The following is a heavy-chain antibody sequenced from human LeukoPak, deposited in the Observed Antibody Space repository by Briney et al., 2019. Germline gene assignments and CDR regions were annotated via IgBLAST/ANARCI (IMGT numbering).Heavy chain of an antibody. D-gene: IGHD3-3*01. J-gene: IGHJ4*02. CDR1: GGSFSGYY. V-gene: IGHV4-34*01. CDR3: ARELHDFWSGYSDL. Sequence: SETLSLTCAVYGGSFSGYYWSWIRQPPRKGLEWIGEINHSGSTNYNPSLKSRVTISVDTSKNQFSLKLSSVTAADTAVYYCARELHDFWSGYSDLWGQGTLVTVSS. CDR2: INHSGST.